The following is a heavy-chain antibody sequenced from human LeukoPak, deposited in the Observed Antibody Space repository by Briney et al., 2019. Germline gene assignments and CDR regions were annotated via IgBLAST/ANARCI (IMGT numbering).Heavy chain of an antibody. J-gene: IGHJ4*02. CDR2: IIPILGIA. CDR1: GGTFSSYA. V-gene: IGHV1-69*04. D-gene: IGHD4-17*01. Sequence: GASVKVSCKASGGTFSSYAISWVRQAPGQGLEWMGRIIPILGIANYAQKFQGRVTITADKSTSTAYMELSSLRSEDTAVYYCARDPEDDYGDYVGSWGQGTLVTVSS. CDR3: ARDPEDDYGDYVGS.